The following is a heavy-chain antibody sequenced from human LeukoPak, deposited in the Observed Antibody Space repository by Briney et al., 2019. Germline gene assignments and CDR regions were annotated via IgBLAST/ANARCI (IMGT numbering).Heavy chain of an antibody. V-gene: IGHV3-33*01. D-gene: IGHD1-26*01. J-gene: IGHJ5*02. CDR1: GFTFSSYG. CDR3: ASHMGGIVGASFDP. CDR2: ILSDGSKE. Sequence: GGSLRLSCAASGFTFSSYGMHWVRQAPGKGLEWVAVILSDGSKEFYTDSVKGRFTISRDNSKNTLYLQMNSLRAEDTAVYYCASHMGGIVGASFDPWGQGTLVTVSS.